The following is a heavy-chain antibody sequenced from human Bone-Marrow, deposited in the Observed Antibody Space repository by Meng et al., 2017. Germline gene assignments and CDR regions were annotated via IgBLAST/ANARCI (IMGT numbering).Heavy chain of an antibody. J-gene: IGHJ4*02. CDR3: ASWIYSCGWQ. V-gene: IGHV4/OR15-8*02. CDR1: GGSISSIDW. D-gene: IGHD6-19*01. CDR2: IYHGGDT. Sequence: QVHLQESGPGLVKPSWTLSLTCVVSGGSISSIDWWSWVRQPPGKGLEWIGEIYHGGDTNYNPSLKSRVTIAIDRSKNQFSLKLSSVTAADTAVYYCASWIYSCGWQWGQGTLVTVSS.